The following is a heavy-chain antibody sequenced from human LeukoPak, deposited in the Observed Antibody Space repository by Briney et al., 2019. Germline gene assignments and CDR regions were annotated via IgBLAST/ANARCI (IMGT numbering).Heavy chain of an antibody. CDR3: ARDPRWLTPDCTSTSCYENYFDP. D-gene: IGHD2-2*01. CDR1: GYSISSGYQ. V-gene: IGHV4-38-2*02. J-gene: IGHJ5*02. CDR2: IYHTGSA. Sequence: SETLSLTCVVSGYSISSGYQWAWIRQSPGKGPEWTGSIYHTGSAHYNPSLQSRVTISVDTSNNQFSLRLNSVTAADTAVYYCARDPRWLTPDCTSTSCYENYFDPWGQGTLVTVSS.